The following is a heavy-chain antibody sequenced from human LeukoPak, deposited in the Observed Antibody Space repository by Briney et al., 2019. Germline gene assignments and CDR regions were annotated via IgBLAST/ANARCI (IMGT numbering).Heavy chain of an antibody. V-gene: IGHV4-4*02. CDR2: IYHSGST. Sequence: SETLSLTCTVSGGSISSSNWWSWVRQPPGKGLEWIGEIYHSGSTNYNPSLKSRVTISVDKSKNQFSLKLSSVTAADTAVYYCARVPYSGSYYYYYGMDVWGQGTTVTVSS. J-gene: IGHJ6*02. CDR3: ARVPYSGSYYYYYGMDV. D-gene: IGHD1-26*01. CDR1: GGSISSSNW.